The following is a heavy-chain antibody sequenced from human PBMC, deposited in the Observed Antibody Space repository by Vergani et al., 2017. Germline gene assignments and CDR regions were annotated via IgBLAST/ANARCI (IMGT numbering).Heavy chain of an antibody. CDR3: ARDLNFYGSGSYLDY. D-gene: IGHD3-10*01. CDR1: GYTFTGYY. J-gene: IGHJ4*02. CDR2: INPKSADS. Sequence: QGKLAQSGAEVKKPGSSVKVSCKASGYTFTGYYIHWVRQAPGQGLEWMGWINPKSADSNYAQKFQDRVTMTRETSISTVYMELSRLTSDDTAVYYCARDLNFYGSGSYLDYWGQGTLVTVSS. V-gene: IGHV1-2*02.